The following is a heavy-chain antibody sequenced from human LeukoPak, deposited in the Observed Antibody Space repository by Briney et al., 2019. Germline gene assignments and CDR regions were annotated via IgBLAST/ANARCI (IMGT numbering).Heavy chain of an antibody. Sequence: SETLSLTCTVSGYSISSGYYWGWIRPPPGKGLEWIGSIYHSGSTYYNPSLKSRVTISVDTSKNQFSLKLSSVTAADTAVYYCARDRAGGYAFDIWGQGTMVTVSS. CDR2: IYHSGST. CDR1: GYSISSGYY. V-gene: IGHV4-38-2*02. J-gene: IGHJ3*02. CDR3: ARDRAGGYAFDI. D-gene: IGHD3-16*01.